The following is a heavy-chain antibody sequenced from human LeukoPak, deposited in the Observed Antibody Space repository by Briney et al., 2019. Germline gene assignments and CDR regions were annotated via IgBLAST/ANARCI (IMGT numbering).Heavy chain of an antibody. Sequence: PSETLSLTCTVSGGSISSYYWSWIRQPPGKGLEWIGYIYYSATTNYNPSLKSRVTISVDTSKNQFSLKLSSVTAADTAVYYCARGITHFISPAMDHWGQGTLVTVSS. D-gene: IGHD2-2*01. CDR2: IYYSATT. CDR1: GGSISSYY. V-gene: IGHV4-59*01. J-gene: IGHJ4*02. CDR3: ARGITHFISPAMDH.